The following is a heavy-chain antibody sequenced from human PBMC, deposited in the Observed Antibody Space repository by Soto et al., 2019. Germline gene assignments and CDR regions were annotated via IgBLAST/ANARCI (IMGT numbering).Heavy chain of an antibody. CDR1: GYTFTNYY. Sequence: QVQLVQSGAEVKKPGASVKVSCKASGYTFTNYYMHWVRQAPGQGLEWMGIINPNGGTTTYAQKFQGRVTMTTDTSTSTVYMELSSLRSEDTAVYHCIRDVLNSWYYYGTGSEAYFDYWGQGTLVTVSS. D-gene: IGHD3-10*01. CDR2: INPNGGTT. J-gene: IGHJ4*02. CDR3: IRDVLNSWYYYGTGSEAYFDY. V-gene: IGHV1-46*03.